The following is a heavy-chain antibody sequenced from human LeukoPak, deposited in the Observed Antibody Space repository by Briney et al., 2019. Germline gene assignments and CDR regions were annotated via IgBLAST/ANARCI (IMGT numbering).Heavy chain of an antibody. J-gene: IGHJ4*02. Sequence: GGSLRLFCAASGFTFDDYAMHWVRQAPGKGLEWVSGISWNSGSIGYADSVKGRFTISRDNAKNSLYLQMNSLRAEDTALYYCAKDSSGSYFGGTFDYWGQGTLVTVSS. D-gene: IGHD1-26*01. CDR2: ISWNSGSI. CDR1: GFTFDDYA. CDR3: AKDSSGSYFGGTFDY. V-gene: IGHV3-9*01.